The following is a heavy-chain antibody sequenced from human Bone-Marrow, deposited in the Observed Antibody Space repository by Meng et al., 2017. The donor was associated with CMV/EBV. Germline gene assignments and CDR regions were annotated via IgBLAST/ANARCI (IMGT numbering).Heavy chain of an antibody. CDR3: ARGVPAALMAPAFDI. V-gene: IGHV1-46*01. CDR1: GYNFTNYG. CDR2: INPSGGST. Sequence: ASVKVSCKAAGYNFTNYGISWVRQAPGQGLEWMGIINPSGGSTSYAQKFQGRVTMTRDTSTSTVYMELSSMRSEDTAVYYCARGVPAALMAPAFDIWGQGTMVTVSS. D-gene: IGHD2-2*01. J-gene: IGHJ3*02.